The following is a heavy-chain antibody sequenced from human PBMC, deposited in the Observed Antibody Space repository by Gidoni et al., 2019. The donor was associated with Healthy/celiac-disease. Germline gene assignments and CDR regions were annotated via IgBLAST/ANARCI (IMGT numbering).Heavy chain of an antibody. Sequence: QVQLVQSGAEVKKPGASVKVSCKASGYTFTSYAMHWVRQAPGQRLEWMGWINAGNGNTKYSQKFQGRVTITRDTSASTAYMELSSLRSEDTAVYYCARDPALGGSHWDWFDPWGQGTLVTVSS. CDR3: ARDPALGGSHWDWFDP. CDR1: GYTFTSYA. V-gene: IGHV1-3*01. J-gene: IGHJ5*02. CDR2: INAGNGNT. D-gene: IGHD1-26*01.